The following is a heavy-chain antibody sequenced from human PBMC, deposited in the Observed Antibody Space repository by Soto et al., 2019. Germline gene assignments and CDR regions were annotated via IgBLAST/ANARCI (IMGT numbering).Heavy chain of an antibody. CDR3: ARDRDWNLDY. V-gene: IGHV1-18*01. CDR2: IYIDDT. Sequence: QIQLVQSEAEVKKPGASVKVSCKASGYTFSSFGLSWMRQAPGQGLEWMGWIYIDDTKYAQNFQGRVTMTTDTSTSTVYMELRRLRSDDTAVYYCARDRDWNLDYWGQGTPVTVSS. D-gene: IGHD1-1*01. CDR1: GYTFSSFG. J-gene: IGHJ4*02.